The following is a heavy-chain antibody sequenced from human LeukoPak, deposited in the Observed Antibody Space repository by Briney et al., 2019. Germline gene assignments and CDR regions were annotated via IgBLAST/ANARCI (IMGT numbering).Heavy chain of an antibody. Sequence: ASVKVSCKASGYTFTGYYMHWVRQAPGQGLEWMGWINPNSGGTNYAQKFRGRVTMTRDTSISTAYMELSRLRSDDTAVYYCARVCSGGSCYPPGNWFDPWGQGTLVTVSS. J-gene: IGHJ5*02. V-gene: IGHV1-2*02. CDR1: GYTFTGYY. CDR2: INPNSGGT. D-gene: IGHD2-15*01. CDR3: ARVCSGGSCYPPGNWFDP.